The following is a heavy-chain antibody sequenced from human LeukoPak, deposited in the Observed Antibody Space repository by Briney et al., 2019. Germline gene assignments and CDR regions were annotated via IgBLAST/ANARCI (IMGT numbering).Heavy chain of an antibody. CDR2: IYYSGST. V-gene: IGHV4-39*01. Sequence: SETLSLTCTVSGGSISSSSYYWGWIRQPPGKGLEWIGSIYYSGSTYYSPSLKSRVTISVDTSKNQFSLKLSSVTAADTAVYYCARRSVSSDFDYWGQGTLVTVSS. J-gene: IGHJ4*02. D-gene: IGHD3-3*01. CDR3: ARRSVSSDFDY. CDR1: GGSISSSSYY.